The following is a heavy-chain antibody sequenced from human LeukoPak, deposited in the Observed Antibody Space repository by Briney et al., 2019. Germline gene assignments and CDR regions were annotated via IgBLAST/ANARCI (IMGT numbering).Heavy chain of an antibody. CDR3: ARRLAGTEDY. J-gene: IGHJ4*02. CDR1: GGSISSSSYY. V-gene: IGHV4-39*01. D-gene: IGHD1-7*01. CDR2: IYYSGSS. Sequence: SETLSLTCTVSGGSISSSSYYWGWIRQPPGKGLEWIGSIYYSGSSYYNPSLKSRVTMSADTSKNQFSLKLSPVTAADTAVYYCARRLAGTEDYWGQGTLVTVSS.